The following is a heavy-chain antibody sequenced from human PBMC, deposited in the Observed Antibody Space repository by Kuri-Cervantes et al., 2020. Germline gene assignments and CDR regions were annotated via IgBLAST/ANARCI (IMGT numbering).Heavy chain of an antibody. J-gene: IGHJ4*02. V-gene: IGHV3-7*01. CDR1: AFTFRNYW. Sequence: GESLEISCAASAFTFRNYWMSWVRQAPGKGLEWVANINQPGNEKYYLDSVKGRFTISRDNAKNPLDLQMNSLRAEDTAVYYCAVDSGGYAEHYWGQGTLVTVSS. CDR2: INQPGNEK. D-gene: IGHD5-12*01. CDR3: AVDSGGYAEHY.